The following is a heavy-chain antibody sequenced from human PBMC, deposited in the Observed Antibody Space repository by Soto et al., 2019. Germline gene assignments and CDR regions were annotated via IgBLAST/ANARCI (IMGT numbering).Heavy chain of an antibody. J-gene: IGHJ4*02. V-gene: IGHV3-21*01. D-gene: IGHD1-26*01. CDR1: GFALTTYT. CDR3: VREGGVVGASSAFDS. Sequence: NPGGSLRLSCVASGFALTTYTMNWVRQAPGTGLEWVSSINGRSNYKYYSDSVKGRFTVSRDNAQNSLFLQMSRLGPEDTAVYYCVREGGVVGASSAFDSWGQGTLVTVSS. CDR2: INGRSNYK.